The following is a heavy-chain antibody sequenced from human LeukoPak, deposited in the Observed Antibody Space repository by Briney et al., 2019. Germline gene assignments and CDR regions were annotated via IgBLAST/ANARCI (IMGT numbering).Heavy chain of an antibody. CDR2: IYTSGST. V-gene: IGHV4-61*02. Sequence: SETLSLTCTVSGGSISSGSYYWSWIRQPAGKGLEWIGSIYTSGSTNYNPSLKSRVTISVDTSKNQYSLKLSSVTAADTAVYYCARLCGGDCYGDDAFDIWGQGTMVTVSS. CDR1: GGSISSGSYY. J-gene: IGHJ3*02. CDR3: ARLCGGDCYGDDAFDI. D-gene: IGHD2-21*02.